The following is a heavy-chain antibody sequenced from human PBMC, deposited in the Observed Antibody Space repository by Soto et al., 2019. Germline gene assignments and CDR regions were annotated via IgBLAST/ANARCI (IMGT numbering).Heavy chain of an antibody. CDR2: ISTSGRYI. J-gene: IGHJ4*02. V-gene: IGHV3-21*01. CDR3: ARDDRDGSLTYYFNY. D-gene: IGHD5-12*01. Sequence: GGSLRLSCAASGFTFSTYSMNWVRQAPGKGLEWVSSISTSGRYIYYADSVKGRFTISRDNAKNSLYLQMDSLRAEDTAVYYCARDDRDGSLTYYFNYWGQGTLVTVSS. CDR1: GFTFSTYS.